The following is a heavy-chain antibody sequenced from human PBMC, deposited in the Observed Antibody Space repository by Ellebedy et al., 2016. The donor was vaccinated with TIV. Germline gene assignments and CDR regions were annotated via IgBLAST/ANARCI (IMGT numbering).Heavy chain of an antibody. CDR1: GYSFTSYW. V-gene: IGHV5-51*01. CDR2: IYPGDSDT. Sequence: GESLKISXKGSGYSFTSYWIGWVRQMPGKGLEWMGIIYPGDSDTRYSPSFQGQVTISADKSISTAYLQWSSLKASDTAMYYCARPPDCGGDCFNAFDIWGQGTMVTVSS. J-gene: IGHJ3*02. CDR3: ARPPDCGGDCFNAFDI. D-gene: IGHD2-21*02.